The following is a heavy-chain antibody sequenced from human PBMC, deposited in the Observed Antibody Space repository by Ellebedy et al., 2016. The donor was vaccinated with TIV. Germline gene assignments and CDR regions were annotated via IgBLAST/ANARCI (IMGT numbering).Heavy chain of an antibody. CDR2: IYYSGST. J-gene: IGHJ5*02. CDR3: AKIVSGGASFDP. Sequence: MPSETLSLTCTVSGGSISSSSYYWGWIRQPPGKGLEWIGSIYYSGSTNYNPSLKSRVTMSRDPSKNSLSLHLASVTATDTAIYYCAKIVSGGASFDPWGQGTLVTVSS. D-gene: IGHD3-16*01. V-gene: IGHV4-39*07. CDR1: GGSISSSSYY.